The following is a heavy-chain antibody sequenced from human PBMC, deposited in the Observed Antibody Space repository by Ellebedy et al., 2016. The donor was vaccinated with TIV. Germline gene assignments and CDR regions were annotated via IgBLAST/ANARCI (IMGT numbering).Heavy chain of an antibody. CDR2: IYYSGST. J-gene: IGHJ5*02. D-gene: IGHD2-8*01. CDR1: GGSISSGDYY. V-gene: IGHV4-30-4*01. Sequence: SETLSLXCTVSGGSISSGDYYWSWIRQPPGKGLEWIGYIYYSGSTYYNPSLKSRVTISVDTSKNQFSLKLSSVTAADTAVYYCARGLPGVWFDPWGQGTLVTVSS. CDR3: ARGLPGVWFDP.